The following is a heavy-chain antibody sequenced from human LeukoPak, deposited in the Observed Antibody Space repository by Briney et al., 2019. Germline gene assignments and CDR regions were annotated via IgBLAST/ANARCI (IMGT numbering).Heavy chain of an antibody. V-gene: IGHV3-66*01. Sequence: GGSLRLSCAASGFTVSSNYMSWVRQAPGKGLEWVSVIYSCGSTYYADSVKGRFTISRDNSKNTLYLQMNSLRAEDTAVYYCAKGIDYGSGSYYPYYFDYWGQGTLVTVSS. J-gene: IGHJ4*02. CDR2: IYSCGST. CDR3: AKGIDYGSGSYYPYYFDY. D-gene: IGHD3-10*01. CDR1: GFTVSSNY.